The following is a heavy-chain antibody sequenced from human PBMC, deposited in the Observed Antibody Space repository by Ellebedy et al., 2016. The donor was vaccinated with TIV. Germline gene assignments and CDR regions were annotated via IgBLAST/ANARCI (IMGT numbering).Heavy chain of an antibody. D-gene: IGHD3-10*02. CDR2: ISSTCTT. Sequence: GESLKISCAASGFTVSSNYMNWVRQAPGKGLEWVSIISSTCTTYYADSVKGRFTLSKDNSKTTLNLQMTSLRVEDTAVYYCARASFYDVDLSGWYFDIWGRGTLVSVSS. J-gene: IGHJ2*01. CDR3: ARASFYDVDLSGWYFDI. V-gene: IGHV3-66*01. CDR1: GFTVSSNY.